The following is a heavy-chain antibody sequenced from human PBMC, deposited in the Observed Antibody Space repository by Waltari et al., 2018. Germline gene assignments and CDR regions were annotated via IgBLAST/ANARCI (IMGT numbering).Heavy chain of an antibody. CDR2: IKPDGSDK. Sequence: EVPLVESGGGLVQPGGSLRLSCASSGFTFSRYGMSWVRQVPGKGPEWVASIKPDGSDKYYVDSVMGRFAISRDNTKNSLYLQMNSLGVEDTAVYYCATVRGNYWGQGTLITVSS. J-gene: IGHJ4*02. CDR3: ATVRGNY. CDR1: GFTFSRYG. V-gene: IGHV3-7*01.